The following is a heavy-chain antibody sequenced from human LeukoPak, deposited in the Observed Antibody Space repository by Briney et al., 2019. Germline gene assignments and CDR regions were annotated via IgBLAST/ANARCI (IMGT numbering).Heavy chain of an antibody. CDR1: GFTFSSYG. J-gene: IGHJ4*02. CDR3: AKDEEYCSGASRYSWLSGGTPQPDY. V-gene: IGHV3-33*06. D-gene: IGHD2-15*01. CDR2: IWYDGSNK. Sequence: GGCLRLSCAASGFTFSSYGMHWVRQAPGKGLEWVAVIWYDGSNKYYADSVKGRFTISRDNSKNTLYLQMNSLRAEDTAVYYCAKDEEYCSGASRYSWLSGGTPQPDYWGQGTLVTVSS.